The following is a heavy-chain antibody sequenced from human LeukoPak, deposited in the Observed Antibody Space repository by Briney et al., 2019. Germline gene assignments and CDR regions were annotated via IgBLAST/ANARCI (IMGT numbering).Heavy chain of an antibody. Sequence: TGGSLRLSCAASGFTFSSYWIRWVRQPPGKGLEWVANIKQDGSEKYYVDSVKGRFTISRDNAKNSLYLQMNSLRAEDTAVYYCARGVEGYWGQGTLVTLFS. CDR2: IKQDGSEK. CDR3: ARGVEGY. V-gene: IGHV3-7*01. D-gene: IGHD3-3*01. CDR1: GFTFSSYW. J-gene: IGHJ4*02.